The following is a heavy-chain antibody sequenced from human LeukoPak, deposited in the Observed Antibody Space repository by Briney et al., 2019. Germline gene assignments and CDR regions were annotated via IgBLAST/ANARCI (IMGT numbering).Heavy chain of an antibody. CDR2: IKQDGSEK. V-gene: IGHV3-7*01. J-gene: IGHJ4*02. CDR1: GFTFSSYW. D-gene: IGHD6-13*01. Sequence: GGSLRLSCAASGFTFSSYWMSWVRQAPGKGLEWVANIKQDGSEKYYVDSVKGRFTISRDNAKNSLYLQMNSLRAEDTAVYYCARDPFFHSSSWSHEKSFDYWGQGTLVTVSS. CDR3: ARDPFFHSSSWSHEKSFDY.